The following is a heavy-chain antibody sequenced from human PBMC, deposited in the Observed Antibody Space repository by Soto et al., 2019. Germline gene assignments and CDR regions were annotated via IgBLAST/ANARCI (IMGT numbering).Heavy chain of an antibody. Sequence: QVQLVESGGGVVQPGTSLRLSCVVSGFTLSNTGVHWVRQAPGKGLEWVAMISHDGFSQHYVDSVRGRFTISRDNSKNTLYLQMDSQRPEDTSVYNCAKDWGSSGWFNWFDSWGQGNLVIVSS. CDR3: AKDWGSSGWFNWFDS. V-gene: IGHV3-30*18. D-gene: IGHD6-13*01. CDR2: ISHDGFSQ. J-gene: IGHJ5*01. CDR1: GFTLSNTG.